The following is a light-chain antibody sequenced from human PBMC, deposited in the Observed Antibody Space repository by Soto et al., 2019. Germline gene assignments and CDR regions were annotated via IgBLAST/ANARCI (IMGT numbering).Light chain of an antibody. CDR3: QQFVSSPPAWA. CDR2: GAS. J-gene: IGKJ1*01. Sequence: DIVLTQSPGTLSLSPGERATLSCRASQSVRSSYLAWYQQKPGQAPRLLIYGASSRATGIPDRFSDSGSGTDFTLTISRLEPEDFAVYYCQQFVSSPPAWAFGQGTKVEIK. V-gene: IGKV3-20*01. CDR1: QSVRSSY.